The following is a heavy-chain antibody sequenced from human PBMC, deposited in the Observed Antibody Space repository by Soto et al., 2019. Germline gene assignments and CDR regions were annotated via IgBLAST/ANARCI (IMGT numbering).Heavy chain of an antibody. CDR2: IYYSGST. Sequence: PSDTLSLTCTVSGGSISSYYWSWIRQPPGKGLEWIGYIYYSGSTNYNPSLKSRVTISVDTSKNQFSLKLSSVTAADTAVYYCARESYYYYGMDVSGQGTTVTVSS. CDR1: GGSISSYY. CDR3: ARESYYYYGMDV. J-gene: IGHJ6*02. V-gene: IGHV4-59*01.